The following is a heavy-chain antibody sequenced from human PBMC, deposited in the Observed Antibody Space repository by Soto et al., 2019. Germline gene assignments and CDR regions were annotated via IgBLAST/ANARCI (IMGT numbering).Heavy chain of an antibody. CDR2: TRSKAYGGTT. J-gene: IGHJ5*02. CDR3: TSGRQNNWFDP. Sequence: PVGSLRLSCTASGFTFGDYAMSWFRQAPGKGLEWVGFTRSKAYGGTTEYAASVKGRFTISRDDSKSIAYLQMNSLKTEDTAVYYCTSGRQNNWFDPWGQGTLVTVSS. CDR1: GFTFGDYA. D-gene: IGHD6-25*01. V-gene: IGHV3-49*03.